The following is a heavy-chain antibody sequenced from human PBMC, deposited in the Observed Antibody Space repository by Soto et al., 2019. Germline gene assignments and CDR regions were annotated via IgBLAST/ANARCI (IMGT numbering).Heavy chain of an antibody. CDR2: IIPILGIA. CDR1: GGTFSSYT. D-gene: IGHD2-21*01. Sequence: QVQLVQSGAEVKKPGSSVKVSCKASGGTFSSYTISWVRQAPGQGLEWMGRIIPILGIANYAQKFQGRVTITADKSTSTAYMELSSLRSEDTAVYYCARDTPIRSGLLWGQGTLVTVSS. V-gene: IGHV1-69*08. J-gene: IGHJ4*02. CDR3: ARDTPIRSGLL.